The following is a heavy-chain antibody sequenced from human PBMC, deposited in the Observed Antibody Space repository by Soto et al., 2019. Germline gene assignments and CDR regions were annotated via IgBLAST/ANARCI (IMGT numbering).Heavy chain of an antibody. J-gene: IGHJ4*02. D-gene: IGHD1-26*01. CDR2: ISYDGSNK. CDR1: GFTFTNYL. CDR3: ARYSGKYQGPIDY. V-gene: IGHV3-30*03. Sequence: GGSLRLSCAASGFTFTNYLMQWVRQAPGKGLEWLAVISYDGSNKHYADSVKGRFTVSRDNSKNTLYLQMNSLRAEDTAVYFCARYSGKYQGPIDYWGQGTLVTVSS.